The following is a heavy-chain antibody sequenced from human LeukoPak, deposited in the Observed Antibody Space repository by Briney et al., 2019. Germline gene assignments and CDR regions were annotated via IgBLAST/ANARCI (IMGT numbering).Heavy chain of an antibody. CDR2: IYTSGST. J-gene: IGHJ4*02. CDR3: ARDGAHWGSPFDY. CDR1: GGSISSGSYY. Sequence: SQTLSLTCTVSGGSISSGSYYWSWIRQPAGKGLEWIGRIYTSGSTNYNPSLKSRVTISVDTSKNQFSPKLSSVTAADTAVYYCARDGAHWGSPFDYWGQGTLATVSS. V-gene: IGHV4-61*02. D-gene: IGHD7-27*01.